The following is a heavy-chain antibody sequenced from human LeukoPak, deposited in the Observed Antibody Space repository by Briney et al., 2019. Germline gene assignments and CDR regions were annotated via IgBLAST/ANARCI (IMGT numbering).Heavy chain of an antibody. CDR3: ARDWNDDGGGNGVDV. CDR2: IKQDGSQK. J-gene: IGHJ6*02. CDR1: GFTFSSYW. Sequence: GGSLRLSCAASGFTFSSYWMSWVRQAPGKGLEWVANIKQDGSQKYYVDSVKGRFTISRDNAKNSLYLQMNSLRAEDTAVYYCARDWNDDGGGNGVDVWGQGTTVTVSS. D-gene: IGHD1-1*01. V-gene: IGHV3-7*05.